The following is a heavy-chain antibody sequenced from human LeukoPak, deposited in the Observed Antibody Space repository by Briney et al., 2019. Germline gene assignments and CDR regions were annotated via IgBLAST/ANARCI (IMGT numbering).Heavy chain of an antibody. V-gene: IGHV4-34*01. CDR1: GGSFSGYY. D-gene: IGHD3-3*01. CDR2: ISHSGST. CDR3: ARVGVLRFLGNYYYYMDV. J-gene: IGHJ6*03. Sequence: SETLSLTCAVYGGSFSGYYWSWIRQPPGKGLEWIGEISHSGSTNYNPSLKSRVTISVDTSKNQFSLKLSSVTAADTAVYYCARVGVLRFLGNYYYYMDVWGKGTTVTVSS.